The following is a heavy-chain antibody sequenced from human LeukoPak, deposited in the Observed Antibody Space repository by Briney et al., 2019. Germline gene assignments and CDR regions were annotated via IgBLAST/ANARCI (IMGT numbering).Heavy chain of an antibody. CDR2: IYYSGST. V-gene: IGHV4-59*01. D-gene: IGHD5-12*01. J-gene: IGHJ4*02. CDR3: ARGSGYSGYDFVPEVDY. CDR1: GGSISSYY. Sequence: PSETPSLTCTVSGGSISSYYWSWIRQPPGKGLEWIGYIYYSGSTNYNPSLKSRVTISVDTSKNQFSLKLSSVTAADTAVYYCARGSGYSGYDFVPEVDYWGQGTLVTVSS.